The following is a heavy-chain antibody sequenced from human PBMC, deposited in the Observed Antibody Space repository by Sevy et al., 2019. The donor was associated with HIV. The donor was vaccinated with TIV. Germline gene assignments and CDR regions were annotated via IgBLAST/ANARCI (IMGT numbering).Heavy chain of an antibody. J-gene: IGHJ4*02. Sequence: GESLKISCAASGFTVNSNYMTWVRQAPGKGLEGVSVIHSDDTTYHADSVKDRFTISRDSFKNTLYLHMSSLRAEDMAVYYCARGKSGYGYALNYWGQGTLVTVSS. CDR2: IHSDDTT. V-gene: IGHV3-66*01. CDR3: ARGKSGYGYALNY. D-gene: IGHD5-18*01. CDR1: GFTVNSNY.